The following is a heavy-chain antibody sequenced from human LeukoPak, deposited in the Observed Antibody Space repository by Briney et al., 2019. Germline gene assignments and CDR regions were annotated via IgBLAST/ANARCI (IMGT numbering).Heavy chain of an antibody. D-gene: IGHD3-9*01. V-gene: IGHV3-21*01. CDR2: ISSSSSYI. CDR1: GFTFSSYS. CDR3: AREYYDILTGYYTSHTYFDY. Sequence: PGGSLRLSCAASGFTFSSYSMNWVRQAPGKGLEWVSSISSSSSYIYYADSVKGRFTISRDNAKNSLYLQMNSLRAEDTAVYYCAREYYDILTGYYTSHTYFDYWGQGTLVTVSS. J-gene: IGHJ4*02.